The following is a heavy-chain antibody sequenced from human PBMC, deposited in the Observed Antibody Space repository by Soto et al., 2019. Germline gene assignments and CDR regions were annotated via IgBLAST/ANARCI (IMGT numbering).Heavy chain of an antibody. CDR3: ARRDSGGYYRYFDS. Sequence: QVQLVQSGAEVKKPGSSVKVSCKASGGTFSSNPISWVRQAPGQGLEWMGGTGSGTGPGNHAQKFQGRLTITADKSLSTAYMELSSLSSEDTAVYYCARRDSGGYYRYFDSWGQGTLVTVSS. J-gene: IGHJ4*02. CDR1: GGTFSSNP. V-gene: IGHV1-69*06. CDR2: TGSGTGPG. D-gene: IGHD2-21*02.